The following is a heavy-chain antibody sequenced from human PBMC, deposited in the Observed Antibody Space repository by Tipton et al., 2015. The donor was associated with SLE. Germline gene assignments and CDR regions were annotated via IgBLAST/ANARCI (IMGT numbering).Heavy chain of an antibody. CDR1: GYTFTTDG. CDR2: ISGYNGHT. Sequence: QLVQSGPEVKKPGASVKVSCKASGYTFTTDGLCWVRQAPGQGLEWMGWISGYNGHTNYAQKLQGRVTMTTDTSTSTAHMELRSLRSDDTAVYYCASSGLMGAPIPFHFWGQGTLVTVSS. D-gene: IGHD5-12*01. J-gene: IGHJ4*02. CDR3: ASSGLMGAPIPFHF. V-gene: IGHV1-18*01.